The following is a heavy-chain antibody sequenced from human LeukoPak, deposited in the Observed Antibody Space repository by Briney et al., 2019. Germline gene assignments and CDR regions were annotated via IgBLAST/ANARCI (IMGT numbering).Heavy chain of an antibody. CDR2: INPNSGGT. D-gene: IGHD4-17*01. V-gene: IGHV1-2*02. J-gene: IGHJ4*02. CDR1: GYTFTGYY. Sequence: GASVKVSCKASGYTFTGYYIHWVRQAPGQGLEWMGWINPNSGGTNYAQKFQGRVTMTRDTSISTAYMELSRLRSDDTAVYYCARSIPRPPPNGDYDFDYWGQGTLVTVSS. CDR3: ARSIPRPPPNGDYDFDY.